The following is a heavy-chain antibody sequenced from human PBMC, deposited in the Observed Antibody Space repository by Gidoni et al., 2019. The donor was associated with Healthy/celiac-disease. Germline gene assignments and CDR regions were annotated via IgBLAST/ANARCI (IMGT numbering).Heavy chain of an antibody. CDR2: VIPIFGTT. CDR3: ARGPFGGSGKGRLLLRCFDY. CDR1: GGTFSSYA. D-gene: IGHD3-10*01. J-gene: IGHJ4*02. Sequence: QVQLVQSGAEVKKPGSSVKVSCKASGGTFSSYATSWVRQAPGQGLEWMGGVIPIFGTTTYAQQFPGRVTITADKSTRTAYMELSSLRSEDTAVYYCARGPFGGSGKGRLLLRCFDYWGQGTLVTASS. V-gene: IGHV1-69*06.